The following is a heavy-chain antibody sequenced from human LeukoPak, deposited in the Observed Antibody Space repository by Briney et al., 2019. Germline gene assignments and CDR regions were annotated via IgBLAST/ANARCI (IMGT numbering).Heavy chain of an antibody. CDR2: IYYSGST. Sequence: SETLSLTCTVSGGSISSSSYYWGWIRQPPGKGLEWIGSIYYSGSTYYNPSLKSRVTISVDTSKNQFSLKLSSVTAADTAVYYCARRVSSGWNYYYYMDVWGKGTTVTISS. V-gene: IGHV4-39*07. CDR1: GGSISSSSYY. CDR3: ARRVSSGWNYYYYMDV. D-gene: IGHD6-19*01. J-gene: IGHJ6*03.